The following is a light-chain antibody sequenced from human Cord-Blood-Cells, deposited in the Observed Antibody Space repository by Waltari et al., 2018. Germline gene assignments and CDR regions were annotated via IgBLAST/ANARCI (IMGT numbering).Light chain of an antibody. CDR1: QGISNY. J-gene: IGKJ4*01. Sequence: DMRLTQSPFSLSASLGDRVTITCRASQGISNYLAWYQQKPGKVPKLLIYAASTLQSGVPSRFSDSGSGTDFTLTMSSLQPEDVATYYCQKYNSAPLTFGGGTKVEIK. V-gene: IGKV1-27*01. CDR3: QKYNSAPLT. CDR2: AAS.